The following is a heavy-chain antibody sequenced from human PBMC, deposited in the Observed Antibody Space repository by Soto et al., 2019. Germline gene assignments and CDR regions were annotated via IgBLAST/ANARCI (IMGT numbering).Heavy chain of an antibody. D-gene: IGHD2-15*01. V-gene: IGHV3-73*01. CDR3: TRRYCSGGGCFSDFDY. CDR2: IKTKVESYAT. Sequence: PGGSLRLSCAASGFTLSGFDIHWVRQASGEGLEWVGRIKTKVESYATEFAASVKGRFIISRDDPKNTAYLEMNSLKPEDTAVYYCTRRYCSGGGCFSDFDYWGQGALVPVAS. CDR1: GFTLSGFD. J-gene: IGHJ4*02.